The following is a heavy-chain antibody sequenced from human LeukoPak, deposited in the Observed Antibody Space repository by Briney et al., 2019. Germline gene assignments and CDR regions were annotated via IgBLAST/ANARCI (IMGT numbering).Heavy chain of an antibody. CDR3: ASPTTVRDYYYYAMDV. Sequence: GGSLRLSCAASGFTFSSYSMNWVRQAPGKGLEWVSYISSSGSTMYYADSVKGRFTISRDNAEKSLYLQMNSLRAEDTAVYYCASPTTVRDYYYYAMDVWGQGATVTVSS. D-gene: IGHD4-17*01. J-gene: IGHJ6*02. CDR2: ISSSGSTM. CDR1: GFTFSSYS. V-gene: IGHV3-48*04.